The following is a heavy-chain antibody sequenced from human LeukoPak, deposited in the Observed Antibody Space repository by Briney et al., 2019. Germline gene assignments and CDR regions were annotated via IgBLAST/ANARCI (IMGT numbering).Heavy chain of an antibody. CDR3: ARGLGSSGWTGYYYMDV. CDR1: GGSISSYY. CDR2: IYTSGST. V-gene: IGHV4-4*07. Sequence: SETLSLTCTVSGGSISSYYWSWIRQPAGKGLEWIGRIYTSGSTNYNPSLKSRVTMSVDTSKNQFSLKLSSVTAADTAVYYCARGLGSSGWTGYYYMDVWGKGTTVTVSS. J-gene: IGHJ6*03. D-gene: IGHD3-22*01.